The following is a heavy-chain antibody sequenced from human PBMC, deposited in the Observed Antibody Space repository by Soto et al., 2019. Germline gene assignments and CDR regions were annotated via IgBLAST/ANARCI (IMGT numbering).Heavy chain of an antibody. CDR2: ISYDGSNK. CDR1: GFTFSSYA. Sequence: QVQLVESGGGVVQPGRSLRLSCAASGFTFSSYAMHWVRQVPGKGLEWVAVISYDGSNKYYADSVKGRFTISRDNSKNTLYLQMNSLRAEDTAVYYCARARYPTIFGVGRGFGMDVWGQGTTVTVSS. CDR3: ARARYPTIFGVGRGFGMDV. J-gene: IGHJ6*02. V-gene: IGHV3-30-3*01. D-gene: IGHD3-3*01.